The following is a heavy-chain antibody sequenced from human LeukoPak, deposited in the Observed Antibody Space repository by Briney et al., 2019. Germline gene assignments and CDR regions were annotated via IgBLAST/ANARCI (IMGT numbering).Heavy chain of an antibody. CDR2: IGSDNKP. V-gene: IGHV3-23*05. D-gene: IGHD5-18*01. Sequence: GGSLRLSCEASGFTFSAYAMTWVRQAPGKGLEWVSSIGSDNKPHYSESVKDRFTISRDNSKNTLSLQMKSLRAEDTAVYYCTKAVNTAMVTLDYWGQGTLVTVSS. J-gene: IGHJ4*02. CDR1: GFTFSAYA. CDR3: TKAVNTAMVTLDY.